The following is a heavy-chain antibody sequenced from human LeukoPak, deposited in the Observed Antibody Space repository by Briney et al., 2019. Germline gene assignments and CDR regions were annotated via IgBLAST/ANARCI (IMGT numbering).Heavy chain of an antibody. CDR1: GFTFDDYG. CDR2: INWNGGST. D-gene: IGHD2-2*01. Sequence: GGSLRLFCAASGFTFDDYGMSWVRQAPGKGLEWVSGINWNGGSTGYADSVKGRFTISRDSAKNSLYLQMNSLRAEDTALYYCARDIVVVPDEYYFDYWGQGTLVTVSS. V-gene: IGHV3-20*04. J-gene: IGHJ4*02. CDR3: ARDIVVVPDEYYFDY.